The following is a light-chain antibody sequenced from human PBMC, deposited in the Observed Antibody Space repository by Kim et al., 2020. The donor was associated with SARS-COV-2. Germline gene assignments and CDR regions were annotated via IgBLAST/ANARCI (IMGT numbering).Light chain of an antibody. V-gene: IGLV2-11*01. CDR3: CNFVGRRTNTLI. J-gene: IGLJ2*01. Sequence: LTQPRSVSGSPGQSVTISCTGTSAEVYDFNYVSWYQQRPGKAPKLMIYDVTQRPSGVPDRFSGSKSGDTASLTVSGLQTEDEAEYFCCNFVGRRTNTLIFGGGTQLTVL. CDR1: SAEVYDFNY. CDR2: DVT.